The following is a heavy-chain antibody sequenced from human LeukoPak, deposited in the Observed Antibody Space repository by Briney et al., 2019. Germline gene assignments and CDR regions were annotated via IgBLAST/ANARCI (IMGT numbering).Heavy chain of an antibody. J-gene: IGHJ5*02. CDR1: GGSTSGYY. V-gene: IGHV4-59*08. CDR3: ARHRDTAMAKNWFDP. D-gene: IGHD5-18*01. Sequence: PSETLSLTCTVAGGSTSGYYWSWIRQPPGKGLEWIGYIHYSGRTDYSPSLKTRVTISVDTSKNQFSLRLSSVTAADTAVYYCARHRDTAMAKNWFDPWGQGALVTVSS. CDR2: IHYSGRT.